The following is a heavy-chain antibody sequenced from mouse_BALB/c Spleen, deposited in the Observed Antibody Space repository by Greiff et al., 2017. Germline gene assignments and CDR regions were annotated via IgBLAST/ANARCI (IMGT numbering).Heavy chain of an antibody. CDR1: GYSITSDYA. J-gene: IGHJ3*01. Sequence: DVQLQESGPGLVKPSQSLSLTCTVTGYSITSDYAWNWIRQFPGNKLEWMGYISYSGSTSYNPSLKSRISITRDTSKNQFFLQLNSVTTEDTATYYCARSGGLRRGAWFAYWGQGTLVTVSA. D-gene: IGHD2-2*01. CDR3: ARSGGLRRGAWFAY. CDR2: ISYSGST. V-gene: IGHV3-2*02.